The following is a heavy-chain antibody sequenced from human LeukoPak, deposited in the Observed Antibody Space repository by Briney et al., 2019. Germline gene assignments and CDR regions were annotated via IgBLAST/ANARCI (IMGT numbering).Heavy chain of an antibody. J-gene: IGHJ4*02. Sequence: GGSLRLSCAASGNYWMHWVRQAPGKGLVWVSHINSDGSWTSYADSVKGRFTISKDNAKNTVYLQMNSLRAEDTAVYYCVSFYETYWGRGTLVTVFS. CDR2: INSDGSWT. V-gene: IGHV3-74*01. CDR3: VSFYETY. CDR1: GNYW. D-gene: IGHD2/OR15-2a*01.